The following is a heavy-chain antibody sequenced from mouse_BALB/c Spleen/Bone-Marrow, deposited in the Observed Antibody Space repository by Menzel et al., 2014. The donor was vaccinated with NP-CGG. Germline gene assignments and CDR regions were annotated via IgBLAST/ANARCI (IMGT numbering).Heavy chain of an antibody. CDR1: GFTFSSYA. Sequence: EVQGVESGGGIVKPGGSLKLSCAASGFTFSSYAMSWVRQTPEKRLEWVATISSGGSYTYYPDSVKGRFTISRDNAKNTLYLQMSSLRSEDTAMYYCARHITTVVADYWGQGTTLTVSS. V-gene: IGHV5-9-3*01. CDR2: ISSGGSYT. J-gene: IGHJ2*01. D-gene: IGHD1-1*01. CDR3: ARHITTVVADY.